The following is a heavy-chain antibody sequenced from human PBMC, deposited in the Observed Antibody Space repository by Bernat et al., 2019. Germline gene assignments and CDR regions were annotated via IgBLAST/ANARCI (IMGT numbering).Heavy chain of an antibody. CDR1: GGSFSVYY. Sequence: QVQLQQCGAGLLKLSETLSLTFAIYGGSFSVYYWSWIRQSLGKGLEWIGEINHRGSINYNPSLKIRVTISTDTSTKQFSRRMSSVTAADTAVYYCAGGTESSNFDWSLREREWWFDPWGGGTLVAVSS. V-gene: IGHV4-34*01. CDR3: AGGTESSNFDWSLREREWWFDP. J-gene: IGHJ5*02. CDR2: INHRGSI. D-gene: IGHD3-9*01.